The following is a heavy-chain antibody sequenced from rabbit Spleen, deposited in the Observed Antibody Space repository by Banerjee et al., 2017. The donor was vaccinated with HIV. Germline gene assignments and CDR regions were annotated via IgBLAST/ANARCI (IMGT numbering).Heavy chain of an antibody. D-gene: IGHD7-1*01. V-gene: IGHV1S47*01. J-gene: IGHJ4*01. CDR2: IDTNDGDT. CDR3: VRDQAGYAGYGPWYFNL. CDR1: GFSFSSNW. Sequence: QEQLVESRGGLVQPGESLTLTCTVSGFSFSSNWICWVRQAPGKGLEWIACIDTNDGDTDYASWVNGRFTISRHNAQNTLYLQLNSLTAADTATYFCVRDQAGYAGYGPWYFNLWGQGTLVTVS.